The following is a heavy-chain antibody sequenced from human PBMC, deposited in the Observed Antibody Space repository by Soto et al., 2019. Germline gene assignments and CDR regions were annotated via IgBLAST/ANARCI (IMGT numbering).Heavy chain of an antibody. CDR1: GYTFTSYD. J-gene: IGHJ5*02. V-gene: IGHV1-8*01. CDR2: MNPNSGNT. D-gene: IGHD6-19*01. CDR3: ARQYSSGWYNWFDP. Sequence: ASVTVSCKASGYTFTSYDINWVRQATGQGLEWMGWMNPNSGNTGYAQKFQGRVTMTRNTSISTAYMELSSLRSEDTAVYYCARQYSSGWYNWFDPWAQGTRVIVSS.